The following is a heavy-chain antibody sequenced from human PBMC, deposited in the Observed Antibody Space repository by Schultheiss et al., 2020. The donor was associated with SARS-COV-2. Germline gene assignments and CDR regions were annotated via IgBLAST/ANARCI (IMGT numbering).Heavy chain of an antibody. CDR3: ARSIAARFDY. Sequence: GGSLRLSCAGSAFSFSNYGMSWVRQAPGKGLEWVSAISGSGGSTYYADSVKGRFTISRDNSKNTLYLQMNSLRAEDTAVYYCARSIAARFDYWGQGTLVTVSS. V-gene: IGHV3-23*01. CDR1: AFSFSNYG. CDR2: ISGSGGST. D-gene: IGHD6-6*01. J-gene: IGHJ4*02.